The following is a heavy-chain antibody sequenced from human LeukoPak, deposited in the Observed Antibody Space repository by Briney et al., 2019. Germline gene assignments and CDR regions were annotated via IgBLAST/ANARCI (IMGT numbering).Heavy chain of an antibody. Sequence: ASVKVSCKASGYTFTDYYMNWVRQAPGQGLEWMGWINPNSGGTDYAQKFQGRVTMSRDTSISTAYMELSRLRSDDTAVYYCARDPYGDYVFRYFDYWGQGTLVTVSS. J-gene: IGHJ4*02. CDR1: GYTFTDYY. CDR2: INPNSGGT. CDR3: ARDPYGDYVFRYFDY. D-gene: IGHD4-17*01. V-gene: IGHV1-2*02.